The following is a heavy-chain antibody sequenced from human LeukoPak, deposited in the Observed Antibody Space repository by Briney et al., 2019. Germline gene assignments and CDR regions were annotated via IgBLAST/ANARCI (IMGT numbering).Heavy chain of an antibody. CDR3: AKDTGIMMATILPY. Sequence: PGGSLRLSRAASGFTFDDYAMPWVRQAPGKGLEWVSGISWNSGSIGYADSVKGRFTISRDNAKNSLYLQMNSLRAEDTALYYCAKDTGIMMATILPYWGQGTLVTVSS. CDR2: ISWNSGSI. V-gene: IGHV3-9*01. D-gene: IGHD5-12*01. CDR1: GFTFDDYA. J-gene: IGHJ4*02.